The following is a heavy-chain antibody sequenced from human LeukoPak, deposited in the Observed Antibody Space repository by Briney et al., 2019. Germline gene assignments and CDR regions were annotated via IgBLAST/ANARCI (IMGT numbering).Heavy chain of an antibody. CDR2: ISYDGSNK. V-gene: IGHV3-30*18. D-gene: IGHD6-19*01. CDR3: AKSARSYSSGWYVSLDWFDP. J-gene: IGHJ5*02. Sequence: GRSLRLSCAASGFTFSSYAMHWVRQAPGKGLEWVAVISYDGSNKYYADSVKGRFTISRDNSRNTLYLQMNSLRAEDTAVYYCAKSARSYSSGWYVSLDWFDPWGQGTLVTVSS. CDR1: GFTFSSYA.